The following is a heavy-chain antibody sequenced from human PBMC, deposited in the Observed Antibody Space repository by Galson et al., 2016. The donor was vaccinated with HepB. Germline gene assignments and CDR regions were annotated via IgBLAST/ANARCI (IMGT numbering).Heavy chain of an antibody. Sequence: SVKVSCKASGYTFINYGITWVRQAPGQGLEWMGWISDYRGVREYEQKFQGRVTMTTDTSSSTAYMELGSLRYDDTAAYYCARDVHDFGNPGGYWGQGTPAAVSS. V-gene: IGHV1-18*04. J-gene: IGHJ4*02. CDR1: GYTFINYG. CDR3: ARDVHDFGNPGGY. CDR2: ISDYRGVR. D-gene: IGHD4-11*01.